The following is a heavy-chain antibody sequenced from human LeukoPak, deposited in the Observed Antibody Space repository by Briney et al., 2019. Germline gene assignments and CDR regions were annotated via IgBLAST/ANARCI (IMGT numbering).Heavy chain of an antibody. CDR3: ARERRGEGYFDY. CDR2: IYYSGSS. V-gene: IGHV4-39*07. D-gene: IGHD3-10*01. Sequence: PSETLSLTCTVSGGPIRSTSSYWGWIRQPPGKRLEWIGSIYYSGSSYYNPSLKSRVTISVDTSKNQFSLKLSSVTAADTAVYYCARERRGEGYFDYWGQGTLVTVSS. CDR1: GGPIRSTSSY. J-gene: IGHJ4*02.